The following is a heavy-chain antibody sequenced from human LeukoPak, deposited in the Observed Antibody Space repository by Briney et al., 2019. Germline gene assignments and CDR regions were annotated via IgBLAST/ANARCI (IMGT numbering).Heavy chain of an antibody. CDR3: ARGRWFSYASQLRPVYGMDV. V-gene: IGHV4-34*01. J-gene: IGHJ6*02. CDR2: INHSVST. CDR1: GGSFSGYY. Sequence: PSQTLSLTCAVYGGSFSGYYWSWIRQPPGKVLEWIGEINHSVSTNYHPSLKSRVTISVDTSKNQFSLKLSSVTAADTAVYYCARGRWFSYASQLRPVYGMDVWGQGTTVTVSS. D-gene: IGHD2-2*01.